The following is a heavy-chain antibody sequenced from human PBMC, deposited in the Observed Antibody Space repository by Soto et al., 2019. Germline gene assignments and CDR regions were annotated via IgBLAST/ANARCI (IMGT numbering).Heavy chain of an antibody. Sequence: ASVKVSCKASGYTFTSYGISWVRQAPGQGLEWMGWISAYNGNTNYAQKLQGRVTITRDTSASTAYMELSSLRSEDTAVYYSARGFPLWFDPWGQGTLVTVSS. CDR1: GYTFTSYG. CDR2: ISAYNGNT. J-gene: IGHJ5*02. D-gene: IGHD3-16*02. CDR3: ARGFPLWFDP. V-gene: IGHV1-18*01.